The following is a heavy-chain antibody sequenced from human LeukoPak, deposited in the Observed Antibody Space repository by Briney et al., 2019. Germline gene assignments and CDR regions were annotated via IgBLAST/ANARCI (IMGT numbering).Heavy chain of an antibody. J-gene: IGHJ4*02. CDR2: IYYSGST. CDR1: GGSISSSSYY. V-gene: IGHV4-39*07. Sequence: SETLSLTCTVSGGSISSSSYYWGWIRQPPGKGLEWIGSIYYSGSTYYNPSLKSRVTISVDTSKNQFSLKLSSVTAADTAVYYCARDIGDIVVVPAAMIDWGQGTLVTVSS. D-gene: IGHD2-2*01. CDR3: ARDIGDIVVVPAAMID.